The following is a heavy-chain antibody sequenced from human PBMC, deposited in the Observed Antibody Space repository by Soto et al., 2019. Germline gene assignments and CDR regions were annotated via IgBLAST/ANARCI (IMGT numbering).Heavy chain of an antibody. V-gene: IGHV4-59*08. Sequence: SETLSLTCTVSGGSISSYYWSWIRQPPGKGLEWIGYIYYSGSTNYNPSLKSRVTISVDTSKNQFSLKLSSVTAADTAVYYCASTPYSSSWYRWFDPWGQGTLVTVSS. J-gene: IGHJ5*02. CDR1: GGSISSYY. CDR3: ASTPYSSSWYRWFDP. CDR2: IYYSGST. D-gene: IGHD6-13*01.